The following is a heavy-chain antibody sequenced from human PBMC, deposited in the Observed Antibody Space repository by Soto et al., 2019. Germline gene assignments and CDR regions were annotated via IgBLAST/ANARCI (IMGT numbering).Heavy chain of an antibody. D-gene: IGHD5-12*01. CDR1: GFTFSSYA. CDR3: ARENGYDGIIFFDY. Sequence: QVQLVESGGGVVQPGRSLRLACAGSGFTFSSYAMHRVRQAPGKGLEWVAVISYGGNNNYYAESVKGRFTISRDNSKSTVYLQMNSLRPDDTAVYYCARENGYDGIIFFDYWGQGTLVTVSS. J-gene: IGHJ4*02. CDR2: ISYGGNNN. V-gene: IGHV3-30-3*01.